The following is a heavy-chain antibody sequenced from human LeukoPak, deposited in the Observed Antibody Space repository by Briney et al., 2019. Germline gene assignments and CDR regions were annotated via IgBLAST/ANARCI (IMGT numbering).Heavy chain of an antibody. CDR2: ISGSGVST. CDR1: GFTFSSYA. CDR3: AKHYCSGGSCYYVEIYYYYMDV. J-gene: IGHJ6*03. D-gene: IGHD2-15*01. Sequence: GGSLRLSCAASGFTFSSYAMSGARQAPEKGVEWVSAISGSGVSTYYADSVKGRFAISRDNSKNTLYLQMNSLRAEDTAVYYCAKHYCSGGSCYYVEIYYYYMDVWGKGTTVTVSS. V-gene: IGHV3-23*01.